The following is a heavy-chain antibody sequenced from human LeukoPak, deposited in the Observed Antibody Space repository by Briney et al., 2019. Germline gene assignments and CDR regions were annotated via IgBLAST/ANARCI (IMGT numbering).Heavy chain of an antibody. CDR2: ISNNGGYT. CDR1: EFTFSSSA. J-gene: IGHJ4*02. Sequence: PGGSLRLSCAASEFTFSSSAISWVRQAPGKGLEWVSAISNNGGYTYYADSVQGRFTISRDNSKSTLCLQMNSLRAEDTAVYYCAKQLGYCSDGSCYFPYWGQGTLVTVSS. V-gene: IGHV3-23*01. D-gene: IGHD2-15*01. CDR3: AKQLGYCSDGSCYFPY.